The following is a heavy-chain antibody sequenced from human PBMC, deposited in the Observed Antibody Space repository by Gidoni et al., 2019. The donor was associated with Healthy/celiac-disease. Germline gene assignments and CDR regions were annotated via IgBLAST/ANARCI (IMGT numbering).Heavy chain of an antibody. Sequence: QVQLVESGGGVVQPGRSLRLSCAASGFTFSSYGMHWVRQAPGKGLEWVAVISYDGSNKYYADSVKGRFTISRDNSKNTLYLQMNSLRAEDTAVYYCAKDTGHYYYGMDVWGQGTTVTVSS. J-gene: IGHJ6*02. CDR2: ISYDGSNK. CDR3: AKDTGHYYYGMDV. CDR1: GFTFSSYG. V-gene: IGHV3-30*18. D-gene: IGHD3-10*01.